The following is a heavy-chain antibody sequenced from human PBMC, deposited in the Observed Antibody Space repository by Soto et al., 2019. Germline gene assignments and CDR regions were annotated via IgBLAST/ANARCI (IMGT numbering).Heavy chain of an antibody. CDR2: IYPGDSDT. CDR1: GYSFTSYW. Sequence: GESLKISCKGSGYSFTSYWSGWVRQMPGKGLEWMGIIYPGDSDTRYSPSFQGKVTISADKSISTAYLQWSSLKASETAMYYCARHSSSWHRHYYYYGMDVWGQGTTVTVSS. J-gene: IGHJ6*02. D-gene: IGHD6-13*01. V-gene: IGHV5-51*01. CDR3: ARHSSSWHRHYYYYGMDV.